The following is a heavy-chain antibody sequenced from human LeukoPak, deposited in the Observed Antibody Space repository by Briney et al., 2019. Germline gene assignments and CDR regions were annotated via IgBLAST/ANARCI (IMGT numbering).Heavy chain of an antibody. CDR2: IIPILGIA. J-gene: IGHJ3*02. D-gene: IGHD2-15*01. V-gene: IGHV1-69*04. Sequence: SVKVSCKASGGTFSSYAISWVRQAPGQGLEWMGRIIPILGIANYAQKFQGRVTITADKSTSTAYMELSSLRSEDTAVYYCARAPFVVVVAADPTPDVFDIWGQGTMVTVSS. CDR1: GGTFSSYA. CDR3: ARAPFVVVVAADPTPDVFDI.